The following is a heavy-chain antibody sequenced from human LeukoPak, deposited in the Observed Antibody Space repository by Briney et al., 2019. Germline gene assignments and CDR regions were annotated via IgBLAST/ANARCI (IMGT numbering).Heavy chain of an antibody. J-gene: IGHJ4*02. CDR1: GGSISSSSYY. Sequence: SETLSPTCTVSGGSISSSSYYWGWIRQPPGKGLGWIGSIYYSGSTYYNPSLKSRVTIAVDTSKNQFSRKLSSVTAADTAVYYCATLAAAGDLVDYWGQGTLVTVSS. CDR2: IYYSGST. D-gene: IGHD6-13*01. V-gene: IGHV4-39*01. CDR3: ATLAAAGDLVDY.